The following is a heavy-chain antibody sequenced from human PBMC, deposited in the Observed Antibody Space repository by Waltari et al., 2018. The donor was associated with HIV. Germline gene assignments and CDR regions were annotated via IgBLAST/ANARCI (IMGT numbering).Heavy chain of an antibody. J-gene: IGHJ1*01. V-gene: IGHV4-61*02. Sequence: QVQLQESGPGLVKPSQTLSLTCTVSGGSISSGSYYWSWIRQPAGKGLGWIGRIYTSGSTNYNPSLKSRVTISVDTSKNQFSLKLSSVTAADTAVYYCARGQYYDFWSGYYPNSEYFQHWGQGTLVTVSS. CDR2: IYTSGST. CDR3: ARGQYYDFWSGYYPNSEYFQH. D-gene: IGHD3-3*01. CDR1: GGSISSGSYY.